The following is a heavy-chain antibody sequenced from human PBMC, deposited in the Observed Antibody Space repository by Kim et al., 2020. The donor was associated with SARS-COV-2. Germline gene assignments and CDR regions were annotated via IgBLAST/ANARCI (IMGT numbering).Heavy chain of an antibody. CDR3: AHRHSGYYTFDY. D-gene: IGHD5-12*01. J-gene: IGHJ4*02. CDR2: IYWDDDK. CDR1: GFSLSTSGVG. V-gene: IGHV2-5*02. Sequence: SGPTLVNPTPTLTLTCTFSGFSLSTSGVGVGWIRHPPGKALEWLAPIYWDDDKRYSPSLKSRPTITKVTSKNQVDHTMTNMDPVDTATYYCAHRHSGYYTFDYWGQGTLVTVSS.